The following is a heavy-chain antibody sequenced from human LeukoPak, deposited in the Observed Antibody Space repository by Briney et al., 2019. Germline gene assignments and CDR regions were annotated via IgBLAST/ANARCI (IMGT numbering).Heavy chain of an antibody. J-gene: IGHJ6*03. Sequence: ASVKVSCKASGYTFTSYYMHWVRQAPGQGLEWMGIINPSGGSTSYAQKFQGRVTMTRDTSTSTVYMELSSLRSEDTAVYYCARDLGSYDFWSGSYYYYYMDVWGKGTTVTVSS. D-gene: IGHD3-3*01. CDR2: INPSGGST. CDR3: ARDLGSYDFWSGSYYYYYMDV. CDR1: GYTFTSYY. V-gene: IGHV1-46*01.